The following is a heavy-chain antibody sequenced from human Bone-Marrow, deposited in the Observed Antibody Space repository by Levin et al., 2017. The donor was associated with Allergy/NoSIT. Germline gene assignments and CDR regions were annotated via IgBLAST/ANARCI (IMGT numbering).Heavy chain of an antibody. J-gene: IGHJ6*03. V-gene: IGHV4-38-2*02. CDR2: IYHGGDI. CDR3: AREYYLDV. Sequence: SQTLSLTCAVSGYSITEYYWGWIRQPPGKGLEWIGTIYHGGDIYYNPSLRSRVTISIDTSKNQFSLKVTSMTAADSAVYYCAREYYLDVWGKRTTVTVSS. CDR1: GYSITEYY.